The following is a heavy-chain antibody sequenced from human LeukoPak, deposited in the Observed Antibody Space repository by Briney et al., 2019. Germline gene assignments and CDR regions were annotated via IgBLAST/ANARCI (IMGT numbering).Heavy chain of an antibody. CDR2: IYWNDDK. V-gene: IGHV2-5*01. Sequence: SGPPLVKPAETLTLTCSFSGFSLTTSGVGVAWIRQPPGKALEWLALIYWNDDKHYNPSLRNRLTITKDTSKNLVVLSMTNMDPVDTGSYFCAHITSGPYFPFPDYWGQGTLLTVSS. J-gene: IGHJ4*02. D-gene: IGHD3-3*01. CDR3: AHITSGPYFPFPDY. CDR1: GFSLTTSGVG.